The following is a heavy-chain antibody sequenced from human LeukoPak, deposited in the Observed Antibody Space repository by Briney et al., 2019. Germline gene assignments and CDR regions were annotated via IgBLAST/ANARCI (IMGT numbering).Heavy chain of an antibody. CDR3: AGDSENYYGSGSYYNSLTNWFDP. CDR2: INPNSGGT. Sequence: ASVKVSCKASGYTFTGYYMHWVRQAPGQGLEWMGWINPNSGGTNYAQKFQGRVTMTRDTSISTAYMELSRLRSDDTAVYYCAGDSENYYGSGSYYNSLTNWFDPWGQGTLVTVSS. CDR1: GYTFTGYY. V-gene: IGHV1-2*02. D-gene: IGHD3-10*01. J-gene: IGHJ5*02.